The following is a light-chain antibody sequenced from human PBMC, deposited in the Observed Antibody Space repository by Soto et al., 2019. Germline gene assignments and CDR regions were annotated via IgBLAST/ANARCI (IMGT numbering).Light chain of an antibody. J-gene: IGKJ4*01. CDR3: QHRDSWPLT. CDR1: QSIGSY. CDR2: ETS. V-gene: IGKV3-11*01. Sequence: EIVLTQSPATLSLSPGERATLSCRASQSIGSYLAWYQQKPGQDPRLLIYETSNRATGFPARLSGSGSGADFPLTISSLATADFAVYYCQHRDSWPLTFGGRTKVEIK.